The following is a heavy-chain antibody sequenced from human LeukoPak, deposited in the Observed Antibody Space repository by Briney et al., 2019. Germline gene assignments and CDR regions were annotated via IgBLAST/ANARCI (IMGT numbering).Heavy chain of an antibody. CDR2: IKQDGSEK. V-gene: IGHV3-7*01. CDR3: AREGYDSSGYPYDAFDI. Sequence: GGSLRLSCAASGFTFSSYWMSWVRQAPGKGLEWVANIKQDGSEKYYVDSVKGRFTISRDNAKNSLYLQMNGLRAEDTAVYYCAREGYDSSGYPYDAFDIWGQGTMVTVSS. D-gene: IGHD3-22*01. J-gene: IGHJ3*02. CDR1: GFTFSSYW.